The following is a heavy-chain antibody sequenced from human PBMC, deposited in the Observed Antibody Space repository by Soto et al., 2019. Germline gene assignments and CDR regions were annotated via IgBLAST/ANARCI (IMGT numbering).Heavy chain of an antibody. CDR2: ISYDGSNK. D-gene: IGHD2-15*01. CDR3: AKGYCSGGSCYSMIHYYYMDV. CDR1: GFTFSSYG. Sequence: GGSLRLSCAASGFTFSSYGMHWVRQAPGKGLEWVAVISYDGSNKYYADSVKGRFTISRDNSKNTLYLQMNSLRAEDTAVYYCAKGYCSGGSCYSMIHYYYMDVWGKGTTVTVSS. J-gene: IGHJ6*03. V-gene: IGHV3-30*18.